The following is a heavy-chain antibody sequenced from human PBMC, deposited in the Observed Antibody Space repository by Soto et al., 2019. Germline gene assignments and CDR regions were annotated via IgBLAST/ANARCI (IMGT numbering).Heavy chain of an antibody. J-gene: IGHJ4*02. CDR3: ARASSRYCSGGSCYLDY. Sequence: ASVKVSCKASGYTFTGYYMHWVRQAPGQGLEWMGWINPNSGGTNYAQKFQGWVTMTRDTSISTAYMELSRLRSDDTAVYYCARASSRYCSGGSCYLDYWGQGTLVTVSS. D-gene: IGHD2-15*01. CDR2: INPNSGGT. CDR1: GYTFTGYY. V-gene: IGHV1-2*04.